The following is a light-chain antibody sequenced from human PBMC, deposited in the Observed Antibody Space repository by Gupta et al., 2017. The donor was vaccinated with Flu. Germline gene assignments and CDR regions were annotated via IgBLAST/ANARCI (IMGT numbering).Light chain of an antibody. CDR3: MQGAHWPWA. CDR1: QDLVYSDGNTY. CDR2: QVS. J-gene: IGKJ1*01. Sequence: EVVMTQSPLSLPVTLGQPASISCRSSQDLVYSDGNTYLHWFQQRPGQSPRRLIYQVSNRESGVPDRFSGSGSGTDFTLKISRVEAEDVGIYFCMQGAHWPWAFGQGTTVEIK. V-gene: IGKV2-30*01.